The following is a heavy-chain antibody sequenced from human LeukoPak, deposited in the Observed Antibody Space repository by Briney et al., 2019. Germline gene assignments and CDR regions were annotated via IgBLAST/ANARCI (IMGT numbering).Heavy chain of an antibody. V-gene: IGHV3-21*04. Sequence: GGSLRLSCAASGFTFGAYTMNWVRQAPGKGLEWVTCIFSRSESILYADSVKGRFTISRDNSKNTLYLQMNSLRAEDTAVYYCARGLGYVSGTYYYYYGMDVWGQGTTVTVSS. CDR1: GFTFGAYT. D-gene: IGHD5-18*01. CDR2: IFSRSESI. CDR3: ARGLGYVSGTYYYYYGMDV. J-gene: IGHJ6*02.